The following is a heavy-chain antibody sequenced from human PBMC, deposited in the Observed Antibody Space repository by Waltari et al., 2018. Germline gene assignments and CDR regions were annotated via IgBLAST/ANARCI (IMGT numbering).Heavy chain of an antibody. CDR1: GYTFTSYD. J-gene: IGHJ4*02. CDR3: ARGRDTAMVRTNYYFDY. CDR2: INAGNGNT. D-gene: IGHD5-18*01. Sequence: VQLVQSGAEVQKPGASVKVSCKASGYTFTSYDMHWVRQAPGQRLEWMGWINAGNGNTKYSQKFQGRVTITRDTSASTAYMELSSLRSEDTAVYYCARGRDTAMVRTNYYFDYWGQGTLVTVSS. V-gene: IGHV1-3*01.